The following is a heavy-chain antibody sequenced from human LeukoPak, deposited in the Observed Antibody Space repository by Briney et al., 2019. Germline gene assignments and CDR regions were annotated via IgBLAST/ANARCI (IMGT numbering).Heavy chain of an antibody. V-gene: IGHV1-46*01. CDR2: INPSGGST. D-gene: IGHD6-6*01. J-gene: IGHJ4*02. CDR1: GYTFTSYY. Sequence: ASVKVSCKASGYTFTSYYMHWVRQAPGQGLEWMGIINPSGGSTSYAQKFQGRVTMTRDASTSTVYMELSSLRSEDTAVYYCARDGDSSSSEGIYFDYWGQGTLVTVSS. CDR3: ARDGDSSSSEGIYFDY.